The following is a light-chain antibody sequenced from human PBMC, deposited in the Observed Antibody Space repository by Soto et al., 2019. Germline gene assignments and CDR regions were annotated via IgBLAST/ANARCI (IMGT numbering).Light chain of an antibody. V-gene: IGLV2-14*01. J-gene: IGLJ2*01. CDR2: EVT. Sequence: QSALAQPASVSGSPGQSITISCAGTNRDVGGYNYVSWYQQYPGKAPKLIIYEVTYRPSGVSNRFSDSKSGNTASLTISGLQAEDEADYYCSSYSSSSALDVIFGGGTKLTVL. CDR1: NRDVGGYNY. CDR3: SSYSSSSALDVI.